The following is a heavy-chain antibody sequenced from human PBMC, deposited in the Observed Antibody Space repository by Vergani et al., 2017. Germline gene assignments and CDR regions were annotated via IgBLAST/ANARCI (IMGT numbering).Heavy chain of an antibody. CDR1: GFTFSSYA. V-gene: IGHV3-30*01. J-gene: IGHJ3*02. CDR2: ISYDGSNK. CDR3: ASLTTVVTRADDAFDI. Sequence: QVQLVESGGGVVQPGRSLRLSCAASGFTFSSYAMHWVRQAPGKGVEWVAVISYDGSNKYYADSVKGRFTISRDNSKNTRYLQMNSLRAEDTAVYYCASLTTVVTRADDAFDIWGQGTMVTVSS. D-gene: IGHD4-23*01.